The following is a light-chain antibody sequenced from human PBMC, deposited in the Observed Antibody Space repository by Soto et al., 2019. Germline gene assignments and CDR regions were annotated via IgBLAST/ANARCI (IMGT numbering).Light chain of an antibody. CDR1: QSITNNY. J-gene: IGKJ4*01. CDR2: GAS. CDR3: QQYGYLVT. V-gene: IGKV3-20*01. Sequence: EIVLTQSPGTLSLSPGERATLSCRASQSITNNYLAWYQQKPGRALRLLIYGASSRATGIPDRFSGSGSGTDFTLTISRLEPEDFAMYYCQQYGYLVTFGGGTKVEIK.